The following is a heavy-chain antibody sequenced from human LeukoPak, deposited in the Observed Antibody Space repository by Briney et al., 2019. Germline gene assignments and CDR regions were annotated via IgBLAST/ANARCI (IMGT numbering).Heavy chain of an antibody. CDR3: ASSIAAAETSLDY. Sequence: GGSLRLSCAASGFTFSSYAMHWVRQAPGKGLEWVAVISYDGSNKYYADSVKGRFTISRDNSKNTLYLQMNSLRAEDTAVYYCASSIAAAETSLDYWGQGTLVTVSS. D-gene: IGHD6-13*01. CDR1: GFTFSSYA. CDR2: ISYDGSNK. V-gene: IGHV3-30*14. J-gene: IGHJ4*02.